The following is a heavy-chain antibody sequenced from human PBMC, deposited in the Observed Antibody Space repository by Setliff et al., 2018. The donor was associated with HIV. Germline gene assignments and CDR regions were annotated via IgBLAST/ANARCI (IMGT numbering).Heavy chain of an antibody. CDR1: GGTFSSYA. CDR2: IIPILGIT. J-gene: IGHJ4*02. Sequence: SVKVSCKASGGTFSSYAISWVRQAPGQRLEWMGAIIPILGITNYAEKFQGKVTITLDESTTTSFMELSSLRSEDTAVYFCARVPAGTAYDKWGQGTMVTVSS. V-gene: IGHV1-69*10. D-gene: IGHD1-7*01. CDR3: ARVPAGTAYDK.